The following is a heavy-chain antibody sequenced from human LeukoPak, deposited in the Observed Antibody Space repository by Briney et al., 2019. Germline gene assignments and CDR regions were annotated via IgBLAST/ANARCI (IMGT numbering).Heavy chain of an antibody. CDR1: GYTFTSYG. CDR2: ISAYNGNT. D-gene: IGHD6-13*01. CDR3: ARELEISPRYSSSWYLGY. J-gene: IGHJ4*02. Sequence: ASVKVSCKASGYTFTSYGISWVRQAPGQGLEWMGWISAYNGNTNYAQKFQGRVTMTRNTSISTAYMELSSLRSEDTAVYYCARELEISPRYSSSWYLGYWGQGTLVTVSS. V-gene: IGHV1-18*01.